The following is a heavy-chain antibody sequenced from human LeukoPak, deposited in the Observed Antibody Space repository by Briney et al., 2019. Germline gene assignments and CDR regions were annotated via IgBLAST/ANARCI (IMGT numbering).Heavy chain of an antibody. CDR1: GGSISSGGYS. CDR2: IYHSGST. V-gene: IGHV4-30-2*01. J-gene: IGHJ3*02. Sequence: SQTLSLTCAVSGGSISSGGYSWSWIRQPPGKGLEWIGYIYHSGSTCYNPSLKSRVTISVDRSKNQFSLKLSSVTAADTAVYYCARGLARDAFDIWGQGTMVTVSS. CDR3: ARGLARDAFDI. D-gene: IGHD3-16*01.